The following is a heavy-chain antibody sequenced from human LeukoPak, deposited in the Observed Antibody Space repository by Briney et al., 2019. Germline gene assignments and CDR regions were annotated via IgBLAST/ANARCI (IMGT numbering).Heavy chain of an antibody. V-gene: IGHV4-30-4*01. J-gene: IGHJ4*02. CDR2: ISYTGST. CDR3: ARGDY. Sequence: SETLSLTCTVSGGSISSGDYYWSWIRQPPGKGLEWIGYISYTGSTYYNPSLKSRVIISRDTSKNQFSLKLSSVTAADTAIYYCARGDYWGQGTLVTVSS. CDR1: GGSISSGDYY.